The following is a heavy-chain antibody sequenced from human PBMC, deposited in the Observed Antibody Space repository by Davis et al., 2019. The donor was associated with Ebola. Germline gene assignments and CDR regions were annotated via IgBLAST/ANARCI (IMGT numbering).Heavy chain of an antibody. CDR2: IYYSGST. CDR3: ARARTVTDYYGMDV. J-gene: IGHJ6*04. CDR1: GGSISSSSYY. D-gene: IGHD4-17*01. V-gene: IGHV4-39*07. Sequence: PSETLSLTCTVSGGSISSSSYYWGWIRQPPGKGLEWIGSIYYSGSTYYNPSLKSRVTISVDTSKNQFSLKLSSVTAADTAVYYCARARTVTDYYGMDVWGKGTTVTVSS.